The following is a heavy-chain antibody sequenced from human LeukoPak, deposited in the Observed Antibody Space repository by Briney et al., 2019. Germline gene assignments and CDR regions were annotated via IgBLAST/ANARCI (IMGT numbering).Heavy chain of an antibody. J-gene: IGHJ4*02. CDR2: IYPSGST. CDR1: GGSISNGGYY. D-gene: IGHD1-26*01. V-gene: IGHV4-61*02. Sequence: KPSETLSLTCTVSGGSISNGGYYWSWIRQPAGKGLEWIGRIYPSGSTDYNPSLKSRVTISMDRSKNQLSLKLSSVTAADTAVYYCARARGSYYGFDYWGQGTLVTVSS. CDR3: ARARGSYYGFDY.